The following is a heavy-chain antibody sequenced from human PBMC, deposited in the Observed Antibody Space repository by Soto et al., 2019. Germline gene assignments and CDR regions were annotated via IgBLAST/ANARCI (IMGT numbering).Heavy chain of an antibody. Sequence: PGESLKISCKGSGYSFTSYWIGWVRQMPGKGLEWMGIIYPGDSDTRYSPSFQGQVTISADKSISTAHLQWSSLKASDTAMYYCARARRDGYKSLLGGAFDIWGQGTMVTVSS. CDR3: ARARRDGYKSLLGGAFDI. CDR2: IYPGDSDT. D-gene: IGHD3-16*01. V-gene: IGHV5-51*01. J-gene: IGHJ3*02. CDR1: GYSFTSYW.